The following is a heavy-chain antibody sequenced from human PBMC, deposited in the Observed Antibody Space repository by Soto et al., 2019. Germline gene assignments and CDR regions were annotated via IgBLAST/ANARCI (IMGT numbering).Heavy chain of an antibody. Sequence: GGSLRLSCAASGFTFSSYRMNWVRQAPGKGLEWVSSISSSSSYIYYADSVKGRFTISRDNAKNSLYLQMNSLRAEDTAVYYCASWLQVVVVEGDYGMDVWGQGTTVTVSS. CDR1: GFTFSSYR. D-gene: IGHD3-22*01. J-gene: IGHJ6*02. CDR3: ASWLQVVVVEGDYGMDV. V-gene: IGHV3-21*01. CDR2: ISSSSSYI.